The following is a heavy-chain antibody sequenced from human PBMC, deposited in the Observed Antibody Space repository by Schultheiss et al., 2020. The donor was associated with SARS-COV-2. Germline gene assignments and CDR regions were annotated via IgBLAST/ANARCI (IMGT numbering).Heavy chain of an antibody. Sequence: SETLSLTCAVYGGSFSGSYWSWIRQPPGKGLEWIGEINRSGSTNYNPSLKGRVTISVDTSKNQFSLKLSSVTAADTAVYYCARMGARLRFLSWYYYGMDVWGQGTTVTVSS. CDR3: ARMGARLRFLSWYYYGMDV. D-gene: IGHD3-3*01. J-gene: IGHJ6*02. V-gene: IGHV4-34*01. CDR1: GGSFSGSY. CDR2: INRSGST.